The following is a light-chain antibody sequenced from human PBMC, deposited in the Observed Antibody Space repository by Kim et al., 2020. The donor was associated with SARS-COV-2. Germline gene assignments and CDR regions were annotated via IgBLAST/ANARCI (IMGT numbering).Light chain of an antibody. CDR1: NSNIGSNT. CDR3: VAWDDSLNGYV. Sequence: GQRVTISCSGSNSNIGSNTVTWFQQFPGTAPELLIFSNNQRPSGVPDRFSGSKSGTSASLAISGLQSEDEAEYYCVAWDDSLNGYVFGTGTKVTVL. J-gene: IGLJ1*01. V-gene: IGLV1-44*01. CDR2: SNN.